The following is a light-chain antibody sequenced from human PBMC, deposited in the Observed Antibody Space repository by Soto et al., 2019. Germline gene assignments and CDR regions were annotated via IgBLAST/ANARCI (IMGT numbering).Light chain of an antibody. CDR2: EVS. CDR3: TSYTSISTYV. CDR1: SSDVGGYNH. V-gene: IGLV2-14*01. J-gene: IGLJ1*01. Sequence: QSALTQPASVSESPGQSITISCAVTSSDVGGYNHVSWYQQHADKAPKLLIHEVSNRPSGVSNRFSGSKSGNTASLTISGLQAEDEADYYFTSYTSISTYVFGTGTKVTLL.